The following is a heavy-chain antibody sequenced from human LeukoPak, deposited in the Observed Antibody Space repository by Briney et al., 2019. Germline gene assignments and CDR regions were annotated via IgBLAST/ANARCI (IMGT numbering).Heavy chain of an antibody. V-gene: IGHV1-46*01. CDR2: INPTTGDT. Sequence: ASVKVSCKASGYTFTSYYMHWVRQAPGQGLEWMGIINPTTGDTTYAQKFQGRLTMTRDMSTSTVYMEPSSLTSEDTAVFYCARYGFSTVWQGGWHAFDIWGQGTVVTVSS. CDR1: GYTFTSYY. J-gene: IGHJ3*02. D-gene: IGHD6-13*01. CDR3: ARYGFSTVWQGGWHAFDI.